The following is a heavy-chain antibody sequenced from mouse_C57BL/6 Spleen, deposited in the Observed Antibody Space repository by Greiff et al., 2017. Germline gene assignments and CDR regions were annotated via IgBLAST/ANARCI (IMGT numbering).Heavy chain of an antibody. CDR1: GYTFTTYP. D-gene: IGHD2-1*01. Sequence: VQLQQSGAELVKPGASVKMSCKASGYTFTTYPIEWLKQNHGKSLEWIGNFHPYNDDTKYNEKFKGKATLTVEKSSSTVYLAISRLTSDYSAVYYCAMGNEGYFAYWGQGTTLTVSS. J-gene: IGHJ2*01. V-gene: IGHV1-47*01. CDR3: AMGNEGYFAY. CDR2: FHPYNDDT.